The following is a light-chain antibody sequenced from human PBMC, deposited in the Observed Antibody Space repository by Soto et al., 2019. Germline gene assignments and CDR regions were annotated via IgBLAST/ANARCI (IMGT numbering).Light chain of an antibody. CDR2: AAS. V-gene: IGKV1-39*01. Sequence: DIQLTQSPSSLSASVGDRVTITCRASQGVSAYLLWSHQIQRRAPKLLIYAASNLLSGVSSRFSGRGSGTNFTLNISSLQPHDFASYYCQQSYKTPHTFGQGTKLETK. CDR1: QGVSAY. CDR3: QQSYKTPHT. J-gene: IGKJ2*01.